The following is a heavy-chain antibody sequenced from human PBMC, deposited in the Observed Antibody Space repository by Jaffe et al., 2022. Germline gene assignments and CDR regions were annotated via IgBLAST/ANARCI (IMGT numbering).Heavy chain of an antibody. CDR2: IYPGDSDT. J-gene: IGHJ4*02. V-gene: IGHV5-51*03. CDR3: VRGALRIQLWLNYFDY. D-gene: IGHD5-18*01. Sequence: EVQLVQSGAEVKKPGESLKISCKGSGYSFTSYWIGWVRQMPGKGLEWMGIIYPGDSDTRYSPSFQGQVTISADKSISTAYLQWSSLKASDTAMYYCVRGALRIQLWLNYFDYWGQGTLVTVSS. CDR1: GYSFTSYW.